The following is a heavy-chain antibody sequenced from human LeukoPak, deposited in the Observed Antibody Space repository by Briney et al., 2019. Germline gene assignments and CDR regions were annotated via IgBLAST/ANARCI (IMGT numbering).Heavy chain of an antibody. Sequence: GGSLRLSCAASGFTFSGYYMHWVRQAPGKGLVWLSRINTDGSNTDYADSVKGRFTISRDNVKRTLYLQMNSLRSEYTALYYCTREFRGIDYGGTPADDYWGQGTLVTVSS. CDR2: INTDGSNT. J-gene: IGHJ4*01. CDR3: TREFRGIDYGGTPADDY. CDR1: GFTFSGYY. D-gene: IGHD4-23*01. V-gene: IGHV3-74*01.